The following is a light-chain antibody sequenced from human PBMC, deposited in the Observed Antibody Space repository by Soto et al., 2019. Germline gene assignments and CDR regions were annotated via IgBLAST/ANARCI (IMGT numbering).Light chain of an antibody. Sequence: EIVLTQSPGTLSLSPGERATLSCRAIQSVSSSYLAWYQQKPGQAPRLLIYGASSRATGIPDRFSGSGSGTDFTLTISRLEPEDFAVYYCQQYGSFPLTFGGGTKVEIK. CDR3: QQYGSFPLT. V-gene: IGKV3-20*01. J-gene: IGKJ4*01. CDR1: QSVSSSY. CDR2: GAS.